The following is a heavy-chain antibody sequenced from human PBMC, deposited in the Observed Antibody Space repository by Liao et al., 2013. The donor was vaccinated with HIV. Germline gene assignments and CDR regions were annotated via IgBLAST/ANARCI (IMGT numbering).Heavy chain of an antibody. D-gene: IGHD3-22*01. Sequence: QLQESGPGLVKPSKTLSLTCTVSGGSISSSSYYWGWIRQSPGKGLEWIGSVYFSGATYYNPSLRSRVTVSVDAFKNQFSLRLTSVTAADTAMYYCARGETYGSSGYYYVDYFDYWGQGTLVTVSS. J-gene: IGHJ4*02. V-gene: IGHV4-39*07. CDR2: VYFSGAT. CDR3: ARGETYGSSGYYYVDYFDY. CDR1: GGSISSSSYY.